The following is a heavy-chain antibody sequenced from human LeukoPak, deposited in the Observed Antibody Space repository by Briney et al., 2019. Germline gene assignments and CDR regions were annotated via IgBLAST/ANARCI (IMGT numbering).Heavy chain of an antibody. CDR1: GFTVSSNY. D-gene: IGHD2-2*01. CDR3: ASQYCSSTRCLFDY. J-gene: IGHJ4*02. V-gene: IGHV3-66*04. CDR2: IYSGGST. Sequence: GGSLRLSCAASGFTVSSNYMSWVRQAPGKGLEWVSVIYSGGSTYYADSVKGRFTISRDNSKNTLYLQMNSLRAEDTAVYYCASQYCSSTRCLFDYWGQGTLVTVSS.